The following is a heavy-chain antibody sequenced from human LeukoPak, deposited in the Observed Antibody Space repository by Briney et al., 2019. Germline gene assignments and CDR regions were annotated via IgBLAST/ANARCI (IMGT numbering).Heavy chain of an antibody. V-gene: IGHV3-23*01. CDR1: GFTFSSHA. D-gene: IGHD5-18*01. CDR3: ARFVGEYSYGYSDLDY. Sequence: GGSLRLSCAASGFTFSSHAMTWVRQAPGRGPAWVSSISGSGATTHYADPVEGRFTISRDNSKNTVYLQMNSLRAEDTAVYYCARFVGEYSYGYSDLDYWGQGILVTVSS. J-gene: IGHJ4*02. CDR2: ISGSGATT.